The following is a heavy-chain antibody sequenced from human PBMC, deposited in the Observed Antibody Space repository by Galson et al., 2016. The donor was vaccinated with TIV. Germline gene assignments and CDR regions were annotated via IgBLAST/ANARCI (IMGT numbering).Heavy chain of an antibody. CDR3: ARDQDSGAYFDY. Sequence: TLSLTCTVSGGSISSNGIFWSWIRQHPGKGLEWIGCIYHSGSTHYNPSLKSRVAMSVDTPKNQFSLTLTSVTAADTAVYYCARDQDSGAYFDYWGQGTLVTVSS. CDR2: IYHSGST. J-gene: IGHJ4*02. CDR1: GGSISSNGIF. D-gene: IGHD2-15*01. V-gene: IGHV4-31*03.